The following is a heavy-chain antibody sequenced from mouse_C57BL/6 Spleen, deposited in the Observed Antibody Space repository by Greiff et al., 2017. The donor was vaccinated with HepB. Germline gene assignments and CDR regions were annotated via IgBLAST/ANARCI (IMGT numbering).Heavy chain of an antibody. CDR3: ASEEGGYAMDY. Sequence: QVHVKQPGAELVMPGASVKLSCKASGYTFTSYWMHWVKQRPGQGLEWIGEIDPSDSYTNYNQKFKGKSTLTVDKSSSTAYMQLSSLTSEDSAVYYCASEEGGYAMDYWGQGTSVTVSS. CDR2: IDPSDSYT. J-gene: IGHJ4*01. V-gene: IGHV1-69*01. CDR1: GYTFTSYW.